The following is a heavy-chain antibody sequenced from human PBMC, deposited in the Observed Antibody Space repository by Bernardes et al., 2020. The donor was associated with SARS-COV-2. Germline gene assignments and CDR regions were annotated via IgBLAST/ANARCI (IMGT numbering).Heavy chain of an antibody. D-gene: IGHD6-19*01. CDR2: ISSSSSYI. CDR1: GFTFSSYS. Sequence: GGSLRLSCAASGFTFSSYSMNWVRQAPGKGLEWVSSISSSSSYIYYADSVKGRFTISRDNAKNSLYLQMNSLRAEDTAVYYCARDPVTRIAVADQGGMDVWGQGTTVTVSS. V-gene: IGHV3-21*01. J-gene: IGHJ6*02. CDR3: ARDPVTRIAVADQGGMDV.